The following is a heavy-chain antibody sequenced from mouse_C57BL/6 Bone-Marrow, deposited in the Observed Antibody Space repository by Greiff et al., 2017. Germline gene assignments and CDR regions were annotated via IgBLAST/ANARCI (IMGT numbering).Heavy chain of an antibody. CDR3: ARPYDYDVWFAY. D-gene: IGHD2-4*01. J-gene: IGHJ3*01. V-gene: IGHV5-17*01. CDR1: GFTFSDYG. CDR2: ISSGSSTI. Sequence: EVHLVESGGGLVKPGGSLKLSCAASGFTFSDYGMHWVRQAPEKGLEWVAYISSGSSTIYYADTVKGRFTISGDNAKNTLFLQMTSLRSEDTAMYYCARPYDYDVWFAYWGQGTLVTVSA.